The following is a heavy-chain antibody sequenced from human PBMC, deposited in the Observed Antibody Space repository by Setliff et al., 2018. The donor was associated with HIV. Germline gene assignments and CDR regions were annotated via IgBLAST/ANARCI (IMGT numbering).Heavy chain of an antibody. CDR3: ATADYIYGRNVFDY. J-gene: IGHJ4*02. CDR1: GESIRNYY. V-gene: IGHV4-4*07. Sequence: KTSETLSLTCTVSGESIRNYYWSWIRQPAGKGLEWIGRFHTSGSTNYNPSLYSRVTISVDTSKNQFSLKLSSVTAADTAVYYCATADYIYGRNVFDYWGQGSLVTVSS. CDR2: FHTSGST. D-gene: IGHD5-18*01.